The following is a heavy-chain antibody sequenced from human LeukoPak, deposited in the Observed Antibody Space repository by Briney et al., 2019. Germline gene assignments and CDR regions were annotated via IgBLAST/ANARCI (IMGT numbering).Heavy chain of an antibody. D-gene: IGHD3-22*01. V-gene: IGHV3-11*01. Sequence: TGGSLRLSCAASGFTFSDYYMSWIRQAPGKGLEWVSYISRSGSTIYYADSVKGRFTISRDNAKNSLFLQMNSLGAEDTAVYYCATIVVVSSSLEDYWGQGTLVTVSS. CDR1: GFTFSDYY. CDR2: ISRSGSTI. J-gene: IGHJ4*02. CDR3: ATIVVVSSSLEDY.